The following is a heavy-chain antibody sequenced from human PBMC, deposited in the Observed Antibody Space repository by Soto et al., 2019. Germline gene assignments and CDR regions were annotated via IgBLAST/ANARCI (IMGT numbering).Heavy chain of an antibody. J-gene: IGHJ3*02. V-gene: IGHV1-58*02. Sequence: SVKVSCKASGFTFTSSAMQWVRQARGQRLEWIGWIVVGSGNTNYAQKFQERVTITRDMSTSTAYMELSSLRSEDTAVYYCAAQKRKMATIKNAFDIWGQGTMVTVSS. CDR1: GFTFTSSA. D-gene: IGHD5-12*01. CDR3: AAQKRKMATIKNAFDI. CDR2: IVVGSGNT.